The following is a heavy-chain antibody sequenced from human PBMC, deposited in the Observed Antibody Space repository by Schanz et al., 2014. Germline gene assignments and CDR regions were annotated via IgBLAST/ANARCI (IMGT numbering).Heavy chain of an antibody. V-gene: IGHV3-72*01. J-gene: IGHJ4*02. D-gene: IGHD1-7*01. CDR3: FSMHYGNSVY. CDR2: VRNRRNSDII. Sequence: DVQLVESGGGLVQPGGSLRLSCAVSGFTVSDHYMDWVRQAPGKGLEWLGRVRNRRNSDIIEYPASVEGRFTISRDESKNSVYLQMNSLQTDDTAVYYCFSMHYGNSVYWGQGTLVTVSS. CDR1: GFTVSDHY.